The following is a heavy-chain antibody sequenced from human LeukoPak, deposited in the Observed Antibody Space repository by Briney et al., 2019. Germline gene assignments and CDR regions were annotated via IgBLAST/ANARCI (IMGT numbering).Heavy chain of an antibody. V-gene: IGHV3-30-3*01. Sequence: PGGSLRLSCAASGFTFSSYAMHWVRQAPGKGLEWVAVISYDGSNKYYADSVKGRFTISRDNSKNTLYLQMNSLRSDDTAVYYCARDLRVVPAAIAPWGQGTLVTVSS. CDR1: GFTFSSYA. D-gene: IGHD2-2*02. CDR2: ISYDGSNK. CDR3: ARDLRVVPAAIAP. J-gene: IGHJ5*02.